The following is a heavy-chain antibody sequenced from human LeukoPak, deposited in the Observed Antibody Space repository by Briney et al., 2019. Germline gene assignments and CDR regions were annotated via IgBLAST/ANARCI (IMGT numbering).Heavy chain of an antibody. CDR1: GFSLSRHW. V-gene: IGHV3-74*01. J-gene: IGHJ6*03. D-gene: IGHD3-10*02. Sequence: PGGSLRLSCAASGFSLSRHWMHWVRQAPGKGLVWISRINSDGSSASYADPVKGRFTIPRDNAKNTLYLQMNSLRAEDTAVYYCAREIGVSGELSSVYYYYMDVWGKGTTVTVSS. CDR3: AREIGVSGELSSVYYYYMDV. CDR2: INSDGSSA.